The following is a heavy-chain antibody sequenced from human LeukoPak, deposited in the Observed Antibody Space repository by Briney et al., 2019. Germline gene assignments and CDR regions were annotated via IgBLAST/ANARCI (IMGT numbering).Heavy chain of an antibody. CDR3: AKDRWIALFYFDY. Sequence: QAGGSLRLSCVASGFTFSSSWMSWVRQAPGKGLEWVSAISGSGGSTYYADSVKGRFTISRDNSKNTLYLQMNSLRAEDTAVYYCAKDRWIALFYFDYWGQGTLVTVSS. D-gene: IGHD2-2*03. J-gene: IGHJ4*02. CDR2: ISGSGGST. V-gene: IGHV3-23*01. CDR1: GFTFSSSW.